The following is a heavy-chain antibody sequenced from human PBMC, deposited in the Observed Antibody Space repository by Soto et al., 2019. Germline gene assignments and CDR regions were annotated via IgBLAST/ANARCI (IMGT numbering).Heavy chain of an antibody. D-gene: IGHD3-22*01. CDR1: GFTFSNYG. CDR3: AKDMSPSGYYYGVLNWYFDL. V-gene: IGHV3-30*18. Sequence: QVQLVESGGGVVQPGRSLRLSCAASGFTFSNYGMHWVRQAPGKGLEWVAVMSYDGSKKYYADPVKGRFTISRDNSKNTLYLQMNSLRTEDTAVYYCAKDMSPSGYYYGVLNWYFDLWGRGTLVTVSS. J-gene: IGHJ2*01. CDR2: MSYDGSKK.